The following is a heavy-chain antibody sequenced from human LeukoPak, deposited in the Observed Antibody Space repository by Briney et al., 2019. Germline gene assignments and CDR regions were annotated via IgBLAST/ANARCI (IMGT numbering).Heavy chain of an antibody. J-gene: IGHJ6*03. Sequence: SETLSLTCTVSGDSISTETYYWSWVRQPAGKGLEWIGRIYTFGSTNYSPSLKSRVTISLQTPENQFSLSLTSVTAADTAIYYCARGVRHPDYMDVWGEGTTVTVSS. CDR2: IYTFGST. D-gene: IGHD6-6*01. CDR1: GDSISTETYY. V-gene: IGHV4-61*02. CDR3: ARGVRHPDYMDV.